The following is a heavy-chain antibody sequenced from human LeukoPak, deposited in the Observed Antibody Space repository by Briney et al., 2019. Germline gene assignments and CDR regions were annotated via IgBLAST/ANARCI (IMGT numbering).Heavy chain of an antibody. CDR1: GYTFTGYY. V-gene: IGHV1-2*02. J-gene: IGHJ4*02. D-gene: IGHD3-22*01. Sequence: ASVKVSCKASGYTFTGYYMHWVRQAPGQGLEWMGWVNPNSGGTNYAQKFQGRVTMTRDTSISTAYMELSRLRSDDTAVYYCARCFPYYYDSSGYSPPDYWGQGTLVTVSS. CDR3: ARCFPYYYDSSGYSPPDY. CDR2: VNPNSGGT.